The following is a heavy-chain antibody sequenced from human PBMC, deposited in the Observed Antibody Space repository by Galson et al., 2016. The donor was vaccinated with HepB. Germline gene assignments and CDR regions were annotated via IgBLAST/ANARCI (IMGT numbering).Heavy chain of an antibody. V-gene: IGHV1-69*02. Sequence: SVKVSCKASGDTFSSYTVNWVRQAPGQGLEWMGRDIPILNVAHYAQKFQVRVSFTADRSTSTAYMELSSLTSEDTATYYCAWASRVSYCSTGICSDGDFEYWGQGTMVIVSS. CDR2: DIPILNVA. CDR3: AWASRVSYCSTGICSDGDFEY. D-gene: IGHD2-8*01. J-gene: IGHJ4*02. CDR1: GDTFSSYT.